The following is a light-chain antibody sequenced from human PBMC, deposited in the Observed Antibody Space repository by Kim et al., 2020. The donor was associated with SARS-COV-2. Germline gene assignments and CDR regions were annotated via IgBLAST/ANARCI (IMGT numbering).Light chain of an antibody. CDR1: QSVNSH. CDR3: QQYYGWPLT. CDR2: YAS. V-gene: IGKV3-15*01. J-gene: IGKJ4*01. Sequence: DSPGERATPACKASQSVNSHLAWYQQNPGQAPRPLSYYASTRATGLPARFSGSGSGTEFTLTISSLQSEDFAVYYCQQYYGWPLTFGGGTKVDIK.